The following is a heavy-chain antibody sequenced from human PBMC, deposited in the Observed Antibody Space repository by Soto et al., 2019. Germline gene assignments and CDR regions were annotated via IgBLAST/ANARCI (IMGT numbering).Heavy chain of an antibody. D-gene: IGHD3-3*01. CDR1: GYTFTSYG. V-gene: IGHV1-18*01. Sequence: ASVKVSCKASGYTFTSYGISWVRQAPGQGLEWMGWISAYNGNTNYAQKLQGRVTMTTDTSTSTAYVELRSLRSDDTAVYYCARSVYGGGPPFYWGQGTLVTVSS. CDR2: ISAYNGNT. J-gene: IGHJ4*02. CDR3: ARSVYGGGPPFY.